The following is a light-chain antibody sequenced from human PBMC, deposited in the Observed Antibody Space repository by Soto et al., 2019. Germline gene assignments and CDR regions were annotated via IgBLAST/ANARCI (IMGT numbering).Light chain of an antibody. Sequence: QSALTQPRSVSGSPGQSVTISCTGTSSDVGGYDYVSWYQQHPGKAPKLMIYDVSKRPSGVPDRFSGSKSGNTASLTISGLQADDEADYYCCSYAGSSFVVFGGGTKVTVL. V-gene: IGLV2-11*01. J-gene: IGLJ2*01. CDR2: DVS. CDR3: CSYAGSSFVV. CDR1: SSDVGGYDY.